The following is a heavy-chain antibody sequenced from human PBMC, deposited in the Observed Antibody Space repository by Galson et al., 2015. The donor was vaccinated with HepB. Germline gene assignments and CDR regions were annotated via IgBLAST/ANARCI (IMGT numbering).Heavy chain of an antibody. Sequence: SLRLSCAASGFTFSTYAINWVRQAPGKGLEWFSLIRGSGGTTYYADSVKGRFTISRGKSMNTLYLQMNSLRVEDTAIYYCARDIGDVWNYYGMDVWGQGTTVTVS. CDR1: GFTFSTYA. J-gene: IGHJ6*02. D-gene: IGHD2-21*01. CDR2: IRGSGGTT. V-gene: IGHV3-23*01. CDR3: ARDIGDVWNYYGMDV.